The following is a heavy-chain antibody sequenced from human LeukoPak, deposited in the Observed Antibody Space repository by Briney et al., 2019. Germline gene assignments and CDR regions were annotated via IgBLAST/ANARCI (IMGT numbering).Heavy chain of an antibody. CDR3: ARAQQLASFFAEGDWAFDY. CDR1: GYTFTSYG. CDR2: ISAYNGNT. D-gene: IGHD6-13*01. J-gene: IGHJ4*02. V-gene: IGHV1-18*01. Sequence: ASVKVSCRASGYTFTSYGISWVRQAPGQGLEWMGWISAYNGNTNYAQKLQGRVTMTTDTSTSTAYMELRSLRSDDTAVYYCARAQQLASFFAEGDWAFDYWGQGTLVTVSS.